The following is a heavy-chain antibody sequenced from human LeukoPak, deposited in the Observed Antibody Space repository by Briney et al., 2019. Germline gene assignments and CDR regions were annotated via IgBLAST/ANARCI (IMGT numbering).Heavy chain of an antibody. J-gene: IGHJ4*02. CDR2: INPNSGGT. Sequence: GASVEVSCKASGYTFTGYYMHWVRQAPGQGLEWMGWINPNSGGTNYAQKFQGRVTMTRDTSISTAYMELSRLRSDDTAVYYCARASYYDFWSGYYPFDYWGQGTLVTVSS. CDR3: ARASYYDFWSGYYPFDY. V-gene: IGHV1-2*02. D-gene: IGHD3-3*01. CDR1: GYTFTGYY.